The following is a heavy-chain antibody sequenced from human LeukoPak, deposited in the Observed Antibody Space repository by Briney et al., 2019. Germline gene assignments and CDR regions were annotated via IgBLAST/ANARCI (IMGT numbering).Heavy chain of an antibody. CDR3: ARGPDYSNYLNWFVP. V-gene: IGHV1-69*02. CDR1: GGTFSSYT. Sequence: ASVKVSCKASGGTFSSYTISWMRQAPGQGLEWMGRIIPILGIANYAQKFQGRVTITADKSTSTAYMELSSLRSEDTAVYYCARGPDYSNYLNWFVPWGQGTLVTVSS. J-gene: IGHJ5*02. D-gene: IGHD4-11*01. CDR2: IIPILGIA.